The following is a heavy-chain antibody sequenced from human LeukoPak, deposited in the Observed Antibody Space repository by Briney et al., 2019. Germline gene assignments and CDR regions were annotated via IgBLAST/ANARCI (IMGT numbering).Heavy chain of an antibody. CDR1: GFIFTNYA. J-gene: IGHJ3*02. V-gene: IGHV3-7*01. D-gene: IGHD3-16*01. Sequence: PGGSLRLSCAASGFIFTNYAMSWVRQAPGKGLEWVANIKQDGSEKDYVDSVKGRFTISRDNAKNSLYLQMNSLRAEDTAVYYCARRWYYDYVINAFDIWGQGTMVTVSS. CDR2: IKQDGSEK. CDR3: ARRWYYDYVINAFDI.